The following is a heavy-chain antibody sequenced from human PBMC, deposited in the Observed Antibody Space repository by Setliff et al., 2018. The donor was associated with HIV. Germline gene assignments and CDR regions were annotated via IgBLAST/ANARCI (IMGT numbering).Heavy chain of an antibody. V-gene: IGHV4-61*09. CDR2: IYTSGST. Sequence: SETLSLTCTVSGGSISSGSYYWSWIRQPAGKGLEWIGHIYTSGSTNYNPSLKSRVTISVDTSKNQFSLKLNSVTASDTAMYYCTRHRGPPWDAFDIWGQGTMVTVSS. CDR3: TRHRGPPWDAFDI. CDR1: GGSISSGSYY. J-gene: IGHJ3*02.